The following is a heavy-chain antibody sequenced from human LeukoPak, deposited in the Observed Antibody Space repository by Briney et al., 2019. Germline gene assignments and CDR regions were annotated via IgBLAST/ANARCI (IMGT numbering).Heavy chain of an antibody. Sequence: GGSLRLSCAASGFTFSSYSMNWVRQAPGKGLEWVSYISSSSSTIYYADSVKGRFTISRDNAKNSLYLQMTSLRAEDTAVYYCARSYCSSTSCRPHFDYWGQGTLVTVSS. CDR1: GFTFSSYS. CDR2: ISSSSSTI. CDR3: ARSYCSSTSCRPHFDY. D-gene: IGHD2-2*01. J-gene: IGHJ4*02. V-gene: IGHV3-48*01.